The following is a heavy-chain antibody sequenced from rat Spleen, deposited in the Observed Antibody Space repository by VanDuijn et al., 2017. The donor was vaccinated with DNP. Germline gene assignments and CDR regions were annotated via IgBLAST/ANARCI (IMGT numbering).Heavy chain of an antibody. Sequence: EVQLVESGGGLVQPGRTLKLSCAVSGITFSDHNMAWVRQAPKKSLEWVATLSYAGSDTYYRDSMKGRFTISRDNAKSTLYLQMDSLRSEDTATYYCTSNPHIRTAAPFDYWGQGVMVTVSS. J-gene: IGHJ2*01. CDR1: GITFSDHN. V-gene: IGHV5-7*01. CDR2: LSYAGSDT. D-gene: IGHD3-8*01. CDR3: TSNPHIRTAAPFDY.